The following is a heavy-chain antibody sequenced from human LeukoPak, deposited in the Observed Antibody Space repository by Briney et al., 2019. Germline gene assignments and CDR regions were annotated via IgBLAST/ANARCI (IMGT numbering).Heavy chain of an antibody. D-gene: IGHD1-26*01. Sequence: SETLSLTCTVSGGSVRSYDWSWIRQPPGEGLEWIAYIHNTGSPNYNPSLKSRVAISLDTSKNEFSLKLTSVTAADRAVYYCVRDWEGFNFDIWGQGTMVTVSS. CDR2: IHNTGSP. CDR3: VRDWEGFNFDI. J-gene: IGHJ3*02. V-gene: IGHV4-59*02. CDR1: GGSVRSYD.